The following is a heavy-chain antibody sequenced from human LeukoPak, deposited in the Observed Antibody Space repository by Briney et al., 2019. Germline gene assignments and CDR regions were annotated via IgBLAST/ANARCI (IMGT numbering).Heavy chain of an antibody. CDR2: FIPIFGTA. J-gene: IGHJ3*02. Sequence: SVKVSCKASGGTFSSYAINWVRQAPGQGLEWMGGFIPIFGTANFAQKFQGRVTITADESTNTAYMDLSGLRSEDTAVYYCAKVRGSDAFDIWGQGTLVTVSS. CDR1: GGTFSSYA. CDR3: AKVRGSDAFDI. D-gene: IGHD3-10*01. V-gene: IGHV1-69*13.